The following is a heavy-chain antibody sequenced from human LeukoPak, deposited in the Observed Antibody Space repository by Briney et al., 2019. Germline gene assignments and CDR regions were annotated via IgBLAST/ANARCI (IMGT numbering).Heavy chain of an antibody. V-gene: IGHV1-2*02. J-gene: IGHJ4*02. CDR3: AGQKDPRPIDY. Sequence: GASVKVSCKASGYTFTGYYMHWVRQAPGQGHEWMGWINGNSGGTNYAQKFQGRVTMTRDTSISTAYMELSRLRSDDTAVYYCAGQKDPRPIDYWGQGTLITVSS. CDR2: INGNSGGT. CDR1: GYTFTGYY.